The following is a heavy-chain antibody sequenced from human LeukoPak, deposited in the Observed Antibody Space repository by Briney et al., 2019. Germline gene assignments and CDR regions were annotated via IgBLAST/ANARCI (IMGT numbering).Heavy chain of an antibody. CDR3: ARDSPGIAAAGHGY. D-gene: IGHD6-13*01. J-gene: IGHJ4*02. CDR2: INPNSGGT. CDR1: GYTFTGYY. V-gene: IGHV1-2*02. Sequence: ASVKVSCKASGYTFTGYYMHWVRQAPGQGLEWMGWINPNSGGTNYAQKFQGRVTMTRDTSISTAYMELSRLRSDDTAVYYCARDSPGIAAAGHGYWGQGTLDTVSS.